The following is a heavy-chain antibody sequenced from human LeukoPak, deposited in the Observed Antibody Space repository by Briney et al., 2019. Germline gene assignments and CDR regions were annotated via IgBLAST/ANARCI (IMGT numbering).Heavy chain of an antibody. D-gene: IGHD3-22*01. CDR1: GFTFSSYS. J-gene: IGHJ4*02. CDR3: ARDYYDSSARFDY. V-gene: IGHV3-21*01. Sequence: PGGSLRLSFAASGFTFSSYSMNWVRQAPGKGLEWVSSISSSSSYIYYADSVKGRFTISRDNAKNSLYLQMNSLRDEGTAVYYCARDYYDSSARFDYWGQGTLVTVSS. CDR2: ISSSSSYI.